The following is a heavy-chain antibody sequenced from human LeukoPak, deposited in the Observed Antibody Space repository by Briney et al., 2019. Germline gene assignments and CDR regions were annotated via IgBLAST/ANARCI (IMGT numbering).Heavy chain of an antibody. J-gene: IGHJ4*02. V-gene: IGHV4-59*01. D-gene: IGHD5-12*01. CDR1: GGSISSKF. Sequence: SETLSLTCTVSGGSISSKFWSWVRQPPGKGLEWIGYIYYSGSTNYNPSLKSRVTISLDTPKNQFSLRLNSVTAADTAVYYCARGVAGYGPYDYWGRGTLVTVSS. CDR3: ARGVAGYGPYDY. CDR2: IYYSGST.